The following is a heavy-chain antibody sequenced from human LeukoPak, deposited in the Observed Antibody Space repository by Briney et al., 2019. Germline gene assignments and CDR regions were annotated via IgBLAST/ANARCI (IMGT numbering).Heavy chain of an antibody. Sequence: PSETLSLTCTVSGGSISSSSYDWGWIRQPPGKGLEWIGSIYYSGSTYYNPSLKSRVTISVDTSKNQFSLKLSSVTAADTAVYYCARDGVTAIPPAYNWFDPWGQGTLVTVSS. V-gene: IGHV4-39*07. CDR2: IYYSGST. CDR3: ARDGVTAIPPAYNWFDP. CDR1: GGSISSSSYD. J-gene: IGHJ5*02. D-gene: IGHD2-21*02.